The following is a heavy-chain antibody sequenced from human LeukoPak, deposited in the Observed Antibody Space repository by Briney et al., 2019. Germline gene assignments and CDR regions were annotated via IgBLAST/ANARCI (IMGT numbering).Heavy chain of an antibody. CDR3: ARAPSGGSNYDAFDI. J-gene: IGHJ3*02. V-gene: IGHV3-11*01. D-gene: IGHD2-15*01. CDR2: ISSSGSTI. Sequence: GGSLRLSCAASGFTFSDYYMSWIRQAPGRGLEWVSYISSSGSTIYYADSVKGRFTISRDNAKNSLYLQMNSLRAEDTAVYCCARAPSGGSNYDAFDIWGQGTMVTVSS. CDR1: GFTFSDYY.